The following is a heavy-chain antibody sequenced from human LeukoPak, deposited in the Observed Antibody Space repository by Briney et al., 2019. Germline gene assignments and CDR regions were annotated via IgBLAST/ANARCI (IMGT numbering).Heavy chain of an antibody. CDR1: GFSLSKVW. CDR3: TTVDFGDLTPAASSDY. J-gene: IGHJ4*02. V-gene: IGHV3-15*01. CDR2: IKTKTDGGTT. D-gene: IGHD4-17*01. Sequence: GGSLRLSCTASGFSLSKVWMSWVRQAPGQGLEWVGHIKTKTDGGTTEYVAPVRGRFTISRDDSGDTLFLQMNSLKIEDTAVYYCTTVDFGDLTPAASSDYWGQGTLVAVSS.